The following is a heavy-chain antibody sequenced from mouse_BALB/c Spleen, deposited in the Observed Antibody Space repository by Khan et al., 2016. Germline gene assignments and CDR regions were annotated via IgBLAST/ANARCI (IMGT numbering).Heavy chain of an antibody. Sequence: EVELVEPGGGLVKPGGSLKLSCAASGFTFSDYYMYWVRQTPEKRLEWVATISHGGAYTYYPDSVKGRFTISRDNANNNLYLQMSSLKSEDTAVYFCARTNGIYGYFDVWGPGTPVTVSS. V-gene: IGHV5-4*02. J-gene: IGHJ1*01. CDR3: ARTNGIYGYFDV. CDR1: GFTFSDYY. CDR2: ISHGGAYT.